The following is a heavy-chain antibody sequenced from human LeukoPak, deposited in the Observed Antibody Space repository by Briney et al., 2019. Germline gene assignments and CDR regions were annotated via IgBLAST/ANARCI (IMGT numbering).Heavy chain of an antibody. V-gene: IGHV3-11*04. CDR3: ARGDCSDTNCYSGYFYYYGMDV. CDR1: GFTFSDYY. D-gene: IGHD2-2*01. J-gene: IGHJ6*02. CDR2: ISSSGSTI. Sequence: PGGSLRLSCAASGFTFSDYYMSWIRQAPGKGLEWVSYISSSGSTIYYADSVKGRFTISRDNAKNSLYLQMSSLRAEDTAVYYCARGDCSDTNCYSGYFYYYGMDVWGQGTTVTVSS.